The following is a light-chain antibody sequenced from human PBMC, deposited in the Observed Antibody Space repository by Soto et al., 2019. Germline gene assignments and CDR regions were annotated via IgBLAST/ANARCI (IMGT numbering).Light chain of an antibody. CDR3: QQANSSPLT. V-gene: IGKV1D-12*01. J-gene: IGKJ4*01. CDR2: AAS. Sequence: DIQMTQSPSSVSASVGDRVTITGRASQGISSWLAWYQQKPGKAPKLLIYAASSLQSGVPSRFRGNDSRTDVTLTISSLQPEDCATYYCQQANSSPLTFGGGTKVEIK. CDR1: QGISSW.